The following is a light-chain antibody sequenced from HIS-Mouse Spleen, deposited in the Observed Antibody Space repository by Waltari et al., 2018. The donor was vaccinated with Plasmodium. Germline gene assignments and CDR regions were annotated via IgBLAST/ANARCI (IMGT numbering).Light chain of an antibody. CDR1: SRDVGSYNI. J-gene: IGLJ1*01. V-gene: IGLV2-23*01. CDR3: CSYAGSSTYV. Sequence: QSALTQPASVSGSPGQSITISCTGTSRDVGSYNIFPWYQQHPGKAPKLMIYEGSKRPSGVSNRFSGSKSGNTASLTISGLQAEDEADYYCCSYAGSSTYVFGTGTKVTVL. CDR2: EGS.